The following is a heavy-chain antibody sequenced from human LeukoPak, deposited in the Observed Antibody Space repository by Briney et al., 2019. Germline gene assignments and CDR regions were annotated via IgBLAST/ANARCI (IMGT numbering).Heavy chain of an antibody. V-gene: IGHV1-18*04. CDR2: ISAYNGNT. D-gene: IGHD3-10*01. CDR1: GYTFTSYG. CDR3: ARDRRMVRGVIIAGYYYYYGMDV. J-gene: IGHJ6*04. Sequence: ASVKVSCKASGYTFTSYGISWVRRAPGQGLEWMGWISAYNGNTNYAQKLQGRVTMTTDTSTSTAYMELRSLRSDDTAVYYCARDRRMVRGVIIAGYYYYYGMDVWGKGTTVTVSS.